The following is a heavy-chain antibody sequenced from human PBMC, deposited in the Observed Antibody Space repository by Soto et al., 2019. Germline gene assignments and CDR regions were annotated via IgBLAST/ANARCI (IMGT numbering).Heavy chain of an antibody. CDR3: ARGFEYQGPDYYYYYMDV. J-gene: IGHJ6*03. CDR2: MNPNSGNT. V-gene: IGHV1-8*01. CDR1: GYTFTSYD. Sequence: ASVKVSCKASGYTFTSYDINWVRQATGQGLEWMGWMNPNSGNTGYAQKFQGRVTMTRNTSISTAYMELSSLRSEDTAVYYCARGFEYQGPDYYYYYMDVWGKGTTVTVSS.